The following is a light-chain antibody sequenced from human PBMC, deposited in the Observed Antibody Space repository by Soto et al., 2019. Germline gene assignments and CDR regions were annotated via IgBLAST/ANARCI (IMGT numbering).Light chain of an antibody. Sequence: QSVLTQPASVSGSPGQSITISCTGTSSDVGAYDYVSWFQQYPGKAPKLMIYDVTDRPSGVSDRFFGSKSGNTASLTISGLQAEDEADYHCSSYTGGRTPYVFGTGTKVTAL. CDR1: SSDVGAYDY. CDR3: SSYTGGRTPYV. CDR2: DVT. J-gene: IGLJ1*01. V-gene: IGLV2-14*03.